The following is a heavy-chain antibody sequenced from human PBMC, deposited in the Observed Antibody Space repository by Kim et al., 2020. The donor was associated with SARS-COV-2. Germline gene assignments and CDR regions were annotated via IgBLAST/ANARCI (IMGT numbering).Heavy chain of an antibody. CDR3: SSSSSIGRGGDDY. V-gene: IGHV4-59*01. J-gene: IGHJ4*02. D-gene: IGHD6-6*01. Sequence: SNPSLKSRVTISVDTSENQFSLKLSSVTAADTAVYYCSSSSSIGRGGDDYWGQGTLVTVSS.